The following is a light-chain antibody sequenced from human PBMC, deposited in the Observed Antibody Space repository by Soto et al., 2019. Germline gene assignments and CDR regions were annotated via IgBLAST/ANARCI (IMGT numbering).Light chain of an antibody. CDR3: QLHGISPQ. CDR1: QTSGSNF. CDR2: ASS. Sequence: EIVLTQSPVTLSLSPGERATLSCKTSQTSGSNFLAWYQYKPGQAPRLLIYASSNRATGIPDRFSGSASGPDFTLTINRLEPEDFAVYNCQLHGISPQFGQGTRLEIK. V-gene: IGKV3-20*01. J-gene: IGKJ5*01.